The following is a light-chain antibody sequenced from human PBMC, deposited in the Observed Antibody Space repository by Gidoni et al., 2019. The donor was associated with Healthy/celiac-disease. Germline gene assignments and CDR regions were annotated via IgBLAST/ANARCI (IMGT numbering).Light chain of an antibody. Sequence: DIVMIQSPDSLAVSLGERATINCKSSQSILYSSNNKNYLAWYQQKPGQPPKLLIYWASTRESGVPDRFSGSGSGTDFTLTISSLQAEDVAVYSCQQYYSTPTFGQGTKVEIK. CDR2: WAS. V-gene: IGKV4-1*01. J-gene: IGKJ1*01. CDR1: QSILYSSNNKNY. CDR3: QQYYSTPT.